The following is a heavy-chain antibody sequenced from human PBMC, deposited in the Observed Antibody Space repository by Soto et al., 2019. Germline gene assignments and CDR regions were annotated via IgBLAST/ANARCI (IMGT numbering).Heavy chain of an antibody. CDR2: IIPIFGTA. Sequence: SVKVSCKASGGTFSSYAIGWVRQAPGQGLEWMGGIIPIFGTANYAQKFQGRVTITADESTSTAYMELSSLRSEDTAVYYCARGTSSSIGRFDYWGQGTLVTVSS. CDR3: ARGTSSSIGRFDY. D-gene: IGHD6-6*01. V-gene: IGHV1-69*13. J-gene: IGHJ4*02. CDR1: GGTFSSYA.